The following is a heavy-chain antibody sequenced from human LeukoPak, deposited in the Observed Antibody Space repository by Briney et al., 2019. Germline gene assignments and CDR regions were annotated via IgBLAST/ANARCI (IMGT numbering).Heavy chain of an antibody. Sequence: GGSLRLSCAASGFTFSSYWRSWVRQAPGKGLEWMANIKQDGSEKYYVDSVKGRFTISRDNAKNSLYLQMNSLRAEDTAVYYCAREGMVAACFDYWGQGTLVTVSS. D-gene: IGHD2-15*01. CDR3: AREGMVAACFDY. CDR2: IKQDGSEK. J-gene: IGHJ4*02. V-gene: IGHV3-7*01. CDR1: GFTFSSYW.